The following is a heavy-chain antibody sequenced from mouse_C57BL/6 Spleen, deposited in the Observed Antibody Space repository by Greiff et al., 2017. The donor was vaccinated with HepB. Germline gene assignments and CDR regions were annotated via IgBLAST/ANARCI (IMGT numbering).Heavy chain of an antibody. CDR3: ARGAYSNYLAWFAY. CDR1: GYTFTSYW. Sequence: VQLQQPGAELVRPGSSVKLSCKASGYTFTSYWMDWVKQRPGQGLEWIGNIYPSDSETHYNQKFKDKATLTVDKSSSTAYMQLSSLTSEDSAVYYCARGAYSNYLAWFAYWGQGTLVTVSA. D-gene: IGHD2-5*01. CDR2: IYPSDSET. V-gene: IGHV1-61*01. J-gene: IGHJ3*01.